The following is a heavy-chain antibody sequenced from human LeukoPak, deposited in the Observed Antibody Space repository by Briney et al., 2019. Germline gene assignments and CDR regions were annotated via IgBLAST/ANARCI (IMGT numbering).Heavy chain of an antibody. CDR3: ARLLGTAANDAFDI. V-gene: IGHV1-18*01. CDR2: ISAYNGNT. CDR1: GYTFTSYG. Sequence: GASVKVSCKASGYTFTSYGISWVRQAPRQGLEWMGWISAYNGNTNYAQKLQGRVTMTTDTSTSTAYMELRSLRSDDTAVYYCARLLGTAANDAFDIWGQGTMVTVSS. D-gene: IGHD2-2*01. J-gene: IGHJ3*02.